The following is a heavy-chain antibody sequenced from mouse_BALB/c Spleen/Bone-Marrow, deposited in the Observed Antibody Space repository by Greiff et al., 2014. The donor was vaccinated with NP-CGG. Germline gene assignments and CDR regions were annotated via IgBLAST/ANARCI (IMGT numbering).Heavy chain of an antibody. CDR2: IYPGNVNT. CDR3: ARRVHYYGFYFDY. D-gene: IGHD1-2*01. V-gene: IGHV1S56*01. CDR1: GYTFTSYY. Sequence: QVQLQQSGPELVKPVASVRISCKASGYTFTSYYIHWVKQRPGQGLEWIGWIYPGNVNTKYNEKFKGKATLTADKSSSTAYMQLSSLTSEDSAVYFCARRVHYYGFYFDYWGQGTTLTVSS. J-gene: IGHJ2*01.